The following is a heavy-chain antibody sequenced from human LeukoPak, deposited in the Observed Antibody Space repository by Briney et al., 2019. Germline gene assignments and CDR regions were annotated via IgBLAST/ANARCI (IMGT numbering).Heavy chain of an antibody. D-gene: IGHD3-10*01. J-gene: IGHJ6*02. CDR3: ARDSRYSYGSGGMDV. Sequence: SETLSLTCTVSGGSIGSFYWTWIRQTPRKGLEWIGSVYYTGSTNYNPSLKSRVTISIDTSRSQFSLKLTSVTVADTAVYYCARDSRYSYGSGGMDVWGQGTTVTVSS. V-gene: IGHV4-59*01. CDR2: VYYTGST. CDR1: GGSIGSFY.